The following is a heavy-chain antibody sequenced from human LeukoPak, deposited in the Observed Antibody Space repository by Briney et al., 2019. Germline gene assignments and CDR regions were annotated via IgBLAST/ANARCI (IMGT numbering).Heavy chain of an antibody. CDR1: GGSITSDNYF. J-gene: IGHJ3*02. D-gene: IGHD2-15*01. Sequence: SETLSLTCSVSGGSITSDNYFWGWIRQPPGKGLEWMADIHDGETTYYNPSLKSRLTISVDTSENQLSLKLTSVTPADTAVYYCARENFCSGGSCSAEVFDIWGQGTGVTVSS. CDR2: IHDGETT. V-gene: IGHV4-39*07. CDR3: ARENFCSGGSCSAEVFDI.